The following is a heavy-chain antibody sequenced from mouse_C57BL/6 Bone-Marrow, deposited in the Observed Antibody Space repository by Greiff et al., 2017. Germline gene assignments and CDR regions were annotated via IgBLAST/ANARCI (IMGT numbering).Heavy chain of an antibody. CDR1: GYTFTDYE. J-gene: IGHJ2*01. CDR2: IDPETGGT. D-gene: IGHD3-2*02. V-gene: IGHV1-15*01. Sequence: VQLQQSGAELVRPGASVTLSCKASGYTFTDYEMHWVKQTPVHGLEWIGAIDPETGGTAYNQKFKGKAILTADKSSSTAYIELRSLTSEDSAVYYCTRRGQLRLRFYFDYWGQGTTLTVSS. CDR3: TRRGQLRLRFYFDY.